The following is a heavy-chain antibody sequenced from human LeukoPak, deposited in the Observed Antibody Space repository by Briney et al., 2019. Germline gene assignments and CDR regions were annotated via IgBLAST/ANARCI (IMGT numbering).Heavy chain of an antibody. Sequence: PVGSLRLSCAPSLFTFCVYYMSCIREAPGKGLGSVLYISSSGSTIYYADSVKGRFTISRDNAKNSLYLQMNSLRAEDTAVYYCASRFGYSYGYPFDYWGQGTLVTVSS. CDR3: ASRFGYSYGYPFDY. V-gene: IGHV3-11*01. CDR2: ISSSGSTI. J-gene: IGHJ4*02. CDR1: LFTFCVYY. D-gene: IGHD5-18*01.